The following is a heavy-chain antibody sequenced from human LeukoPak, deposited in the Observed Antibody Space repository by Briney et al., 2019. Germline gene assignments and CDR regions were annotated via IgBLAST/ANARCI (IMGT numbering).Heavy chain of an antibody. J-gene: IGHJ5*02. CDR3: ARARGVVWFDP. CDR1: GFTFSSYS. V-gene: IGHV3-21*01. D-gene: IGHD2-15*01. CDR2: ISSSSSYI. Sequence: GGSLRLSCAASGFTFSSYSMNWVRQAPGKGLEWVSSISSSSSYIYYADSVKGRFTISRDNAKNSLYLQMNSLRAEDTAVYYCARARGVVWFDPWGQGTLFTVSS.